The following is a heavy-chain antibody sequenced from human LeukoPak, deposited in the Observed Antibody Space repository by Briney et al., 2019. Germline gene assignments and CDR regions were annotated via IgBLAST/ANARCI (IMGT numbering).Heavy chain of an antibody. CDR2: IYYSGST. V-gene: IGHV4-39*07. D-gene: IGHD1-1*01. CDR3: AFSGVPFDP. J-gene: IGHJ5*02. Sequence: PSETLSLTCTVSGGSISSSSYYWGWIRQPPGKGLEWIGSIYYSGSTHYNPSLKSRVTISVDTSKNQFSLKLSSVTAADTAVYYCAFSGVPFDPWGQGTLVTVSS. CDR1: GGSISSSSYY.